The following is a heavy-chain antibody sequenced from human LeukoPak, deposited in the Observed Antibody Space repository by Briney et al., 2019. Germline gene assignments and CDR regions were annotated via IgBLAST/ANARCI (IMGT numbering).Heavy chain of an antibody. D-gene: IGHD6-19*01. CDR1: GYTFTSYG. CDR2: ISAYNGNT. J-gene: IGHJ6*03. V-gene: IGHV1-18*01. Sequence: GASVKVSCKASGYTFTSYGISWVRQAPGQGREWMGWISAYNGNTNYAQKLQGRVTMTTDTSTSTAYMELRSLRSDDTAVYYCARDASGWYYYYYMDVWGKGTTVTISS. CDR3: ARDASGWYYYYYMDV.